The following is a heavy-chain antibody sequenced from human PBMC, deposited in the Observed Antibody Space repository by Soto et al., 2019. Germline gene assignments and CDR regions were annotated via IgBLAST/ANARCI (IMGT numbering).Heavy chain of an antibody. CDR2: ISGSGGST. Sequence: PGGSLRLSCAASGFTFSSYAMSWVRQAPGKGLEWVSAISGSGGSTYYADSVKGRFTISRDNSKNTLYLQMNSLRAEDTAVYYYAKDIFPTVLIVVVPTAMFDYWGQGTLVTVSS. J-gene: IGHJ4*02. D-gene: IGHD2-2*01. CDR1: GFTFSSYA. V-gene: IGHV3-23*01. CDR3: AKDIFPTVLIVVVPTAMFDY.